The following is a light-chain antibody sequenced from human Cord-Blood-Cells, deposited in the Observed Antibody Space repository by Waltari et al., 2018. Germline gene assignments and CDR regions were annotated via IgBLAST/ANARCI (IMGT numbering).Light chain of an antibody. CDR3: CSYAGSSTPVV. J-gene: IGLJ2*01. CDR2: EGS. CDR1: SSDVGVYNL. Sequence: QSALTQPASQSGSPGQSITISCTGTSSDVGVYNLVSWYQQHPGKAPKLMIYEGSKRPSGFSNRFSGSKSGNTASLTISGLQAEDEADYYCCSYAGSSTPVVFGGGTKLTVL. V-gene: IGLV2-23*01.